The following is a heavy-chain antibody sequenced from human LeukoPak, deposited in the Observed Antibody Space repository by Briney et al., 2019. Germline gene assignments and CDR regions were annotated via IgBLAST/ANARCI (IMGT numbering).Heavy chain of an antibody. CDR3: ARAEMRFLEYAFDI. V-gene: IGHV1-2*02. Sequence: GASVKVSCKASGYTFTGYYMHWVRQAPGQGLEWMGWINPNSGGTNYAQKFQGRVTMTRDTSISTAYMELSRLRSDDTAVYYCARAEMRFLEYAFDIWGQGTMVTVSS. CDR1: GYTFTGYY. D-gene: IGHD3-3*01. CDR2: INPNSGGT. J-gene: IGHJ3*02.